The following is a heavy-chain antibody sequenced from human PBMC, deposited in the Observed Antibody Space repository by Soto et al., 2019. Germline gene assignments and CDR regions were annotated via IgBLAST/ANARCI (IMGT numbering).Heavy chain of an antibody. V-gene: IGHV4-59*01. CDR2: IYHSGST. Sequence: KPSETLSLTCSVSGASISSYYYTWVRQPPGKGLEWIGEIYHSGSTNYNPSLKSRVTISVDTSKNQFSLKLSSVTAADTAVYYCARGTYSGYDFEPWGQGTLVTVSS. D-gene: IGHD5-12*01. CDR1: GASISSYY. CDR3: ARGTYSGYDFEP. J-gene: IGHJ5*02.